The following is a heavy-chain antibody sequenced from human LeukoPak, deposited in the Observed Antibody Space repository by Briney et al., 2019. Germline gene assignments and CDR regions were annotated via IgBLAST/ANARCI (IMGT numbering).Heavy chain of an antibody. D-gene: IGHD3-10*01. J-gene: IGHJ4*02. CDR1: GYSLIVYY. CDR2: INPRSGET. Sequence: ASVKVSCKASGYSLIVYYMHWIRQAPGQGLEWMGWINPRSGETNYAEKFQGRVTMTRDTSISTTYMELSGLKFDDTAVYFCARDRELRWSQGAFDYWGQGTLVTVSS. CDR3: ARDRELRWSQGAFDY. V-gene: IGHV1-2*02.